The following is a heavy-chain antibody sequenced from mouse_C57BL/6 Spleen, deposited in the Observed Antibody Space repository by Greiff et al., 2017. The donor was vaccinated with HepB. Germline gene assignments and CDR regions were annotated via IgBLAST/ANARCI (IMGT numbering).Heavy chain of an antibody. V-gene: IGHV1-82*01. Sequence: VQLQQSGPELVKPGASVKISCKASGYAFSSSWMNWVKQRPGQGLEWIGRIYPGDGDTNYNGKFKGKATLTADKSSSTAYMQLSSLTSEDSAVYCCAKAYYYCSSPYYFDYWGQGTTLTVSS. CDR2: IYPGDGDT. D-gene: IGHD1-1*01. CDR3: AKAYYYCSSPYYFDY. J-gene: IGHJ2*01. CDR1: GYAFSSSW.